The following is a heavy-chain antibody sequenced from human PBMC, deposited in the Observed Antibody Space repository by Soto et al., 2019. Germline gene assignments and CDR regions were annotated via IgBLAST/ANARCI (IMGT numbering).Heavy chain of an antibody. J-gene: IGHJ4*02. V-gene: IGHV4-39*01. Sequence: LETLSHTRTGSGGPLSRSSYHWGWIRQPPGKGLEWIGSIYYSGSTYYNPSLKSRVTISVDTSKNQFSLKLSSVTAADTAVYYCARLVYDSSGYRPGWGQGTLVTVSS. CDR1: GGPLSRSSYH. CDR2: IYYSGST. CDR3: ARLVYDSSGYRPG. D-gene: IGHD3-22*01.